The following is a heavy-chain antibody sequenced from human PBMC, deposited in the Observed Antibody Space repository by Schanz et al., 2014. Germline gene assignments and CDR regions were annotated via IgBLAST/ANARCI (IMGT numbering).Heavy chain of an antibody. CDR3: ARGGVEMATIRDAFDL. CDR1: GYTLSNYG. V-gene: IGHV1-69*04. D-gene: IGHD3-10*01. J-gene: IGHJ3*01. Sequence: QVQSVQSGAEVKKPGASVKVSCKASGYTLSNYGISWVRQAPGQGLEWMGRNIHVLGVTNYAQKFQGRLTITVDQSKTTAFMELSSLTSEDTALYYCARGGVEMATIRDAFDLWGQGTMVTVS. CDR2: NIHVLGVT.